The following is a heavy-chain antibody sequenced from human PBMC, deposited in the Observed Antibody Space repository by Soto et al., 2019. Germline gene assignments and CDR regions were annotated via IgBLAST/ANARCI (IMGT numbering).Heavy chain of an antibody. D-gene: IGHD6-13*01. J-gene: IGHJ4*02. CDR1: GGTFSSYT. CDR2: IIPILGIA. Sequence: QVQLVQSGAEVKKPGSSVKVSCKASGGTFSSYTISWVRQAPGQGLEWMGRIIPILGIANYSQKFQGRVTITADKSTSTAYMELSSLRSEDTAVYYCARDLRGRIAALRYWGQGTLVTVSS. CDR3: ARDLRGRIAALRY. V-gene: IGHV1-69*08.